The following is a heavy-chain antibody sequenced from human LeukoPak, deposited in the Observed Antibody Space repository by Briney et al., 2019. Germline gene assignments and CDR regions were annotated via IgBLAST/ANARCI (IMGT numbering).Heavy chain of an antibody. Sequence: PGGSLRLSCAASGFTFNTAWMSWVRQAPGKGLEWVSAISGSGGSTYYADSVKGRFTISRDNSKNTLYLQMNSLRAEDTAVYYCAKEVAHFVSVGYFDYWGQGTLVTVSS. J-gene: IGHJ4*02. CDR3: AKEVAHFVSVGYFDY. CDR2: ISGSGGST. V-gene: IGHV3-23*01. CDR1: GFTFNTAW. D-gene: IGHD2-21*01.